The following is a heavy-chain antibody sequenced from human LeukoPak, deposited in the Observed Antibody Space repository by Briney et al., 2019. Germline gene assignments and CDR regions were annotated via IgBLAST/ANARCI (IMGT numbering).Heavy chain of an antibody. D-gene: IGHD3-16*01. CDR3: ARAHMITSYYYYYYMDV. V-gene: IGHV4-59*01. Sequence: SETLSLTCSVSDDSITMYYWSWIRQPPGKGLEWIGYIYYSGSTNYNPSLKSRVTISVDTSKNQFSLKLSSVTAADTAVYYCARAHMITSYYYYYYMDVWGKGTTVTVSS. J-gene: IGHJ6*03. CDR1: DDSITMYY. CDR2: IYYSGST.